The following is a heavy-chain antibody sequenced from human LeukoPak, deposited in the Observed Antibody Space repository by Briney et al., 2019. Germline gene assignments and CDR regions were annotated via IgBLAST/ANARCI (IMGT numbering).Heavy chain of an antibody. J-gene: IGHJ6*02. CDR2: ISGSGNRT. CDR3: AKNLYCGGGSCYPSASGMDV. V-gene: IGHV3-23*01. CDR1: GFTFSSYA. D-gene: IGHD2-15*01. Sequence: GGSLRLSCAASGFTFSSYAMGWVRQAPGKGLEWVSSISGSGNRTYYADSVKGRFTISRDNSKNTLFLQMNSLRAEDTAVYYCAKNLYCGGGSCYPSASGMDVWGQGTTVTVSS.